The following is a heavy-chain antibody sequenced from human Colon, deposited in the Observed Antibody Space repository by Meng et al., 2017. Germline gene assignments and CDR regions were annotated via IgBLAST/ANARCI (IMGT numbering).Heavy chain of an antibody. CDR3: ARYFYDSRGVTWFDP. CDR2: FYFSVNT. D-gene: IGHD3-22*01. Sequence: HGQLPGSGPGLVKPSQTLTPTCTVSGGSISSGDYYWSWSRQHPGKGLEWLGYFYFSVNTYYNPALKSRVSISVDTSKNRFSLNLSSVTAADTAVYYCARYFYDSRGVTWFDPWGQGTLVTVSS. CDR1: GGSISSGDYY. V-gene: IGHV4-31*03. J-gene: IGHJ5*02.